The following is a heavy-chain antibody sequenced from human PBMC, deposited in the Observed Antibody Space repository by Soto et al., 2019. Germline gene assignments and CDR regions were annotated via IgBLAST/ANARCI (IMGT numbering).Heavy chain of an antibody. V-gene: IGHV3-33*01. J-gene: IGHJ6*02. CDR3: ARVDGYCSGGSCYYYYGMDV. Sequence: GGSLRLSCAASGFTFSSYGMHWVRQAPGKGLEWVAVIWYDGSNKYYADSVKGRFTISRDNSNNTLYLQMNSLRAEDTAVYYCARVDGYCSGGSCYYYYGMDVWGQGTTVTVSS. D-gene: IGHD2-15*01. CDR2: IWYDGSNK. CDR1: GFTFSSYG.